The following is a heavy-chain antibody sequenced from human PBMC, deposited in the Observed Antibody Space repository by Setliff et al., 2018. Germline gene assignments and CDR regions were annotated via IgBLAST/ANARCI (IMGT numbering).Heavy chain of an antibody. D-gene: IGHD6-19*01. V-gene: IGHV4-34*01. CDR1: GGSFSGYY. CDR2: INHGGST. J-gene: IGHJ6*03. CDR3: AREQWLDPPGYYYMDV. Sequence: SETLSLTCAVYGGSFSGYYWNWIRQPPGKGLEWIGEINHGGSTNYNPSLKSRVTMSIDTSKNQFSLKLNSVTAADMAVYYCAREQWLDPPGYYYMDVWAKGTTVTVSS.